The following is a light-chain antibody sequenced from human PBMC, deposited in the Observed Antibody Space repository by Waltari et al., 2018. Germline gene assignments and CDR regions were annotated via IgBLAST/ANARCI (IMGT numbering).Light chain of an antibody. J-gene: IGKJ4*01. Sequence: DIQMTQSPSSLSASVGDRVTITCRASQGISTFLAWYQQAPGKVPKVLIFGASTLQSGVPFRFSGSGSGTDFTLTISNLQPEDVATYYCQEYNSDPLTFGGGTKVEV. CDR1: QGISTF. CDR3: QEYNSDPLT. CDR2: GAS. V-gene: IGKV1-27*01.